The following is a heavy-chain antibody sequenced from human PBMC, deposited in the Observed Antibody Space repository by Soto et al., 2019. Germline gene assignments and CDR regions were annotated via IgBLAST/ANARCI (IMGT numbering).Heavy chain of an antibody. CDR1: GYTFTSYA. CDR2: INGGNGDT. Sequence: ASVKVSCKTSGYTFTSYAMHWVRQAPGQSLEWMGWINGGNGDTKYSQKFQGRVTITRDTSARTAYMELSRLKSEDTAVYYCARVTSFYYGSGTLLGDYWGQGTLVTVSS. CDR3: ARVTSFYYGSGTLLGDY. J-gene: IGHJ4*02. D-gene: IGHD3-10*01. V-gene: IGHV1-3*01.